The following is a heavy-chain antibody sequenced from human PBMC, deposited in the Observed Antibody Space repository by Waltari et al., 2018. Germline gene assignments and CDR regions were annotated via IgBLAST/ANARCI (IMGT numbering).Heavy chain of an antibody. CDR1: GLGFSGSP. J-gene: IGHJ4*02. CDR3: SGGEVTGTDF. Sequence: EVQVVESGGGLVQPGGSLKLSCEAPGLGFSGSPSHGVPQTSGKGLEWVGRIRREPYNYATAYSASVKGRFTISRDDSKNTAFLQMNSLMTEDTAVYYCSGGEVTGTDFWGQGTLVTVSS. D-gene: IGHD6-19*01. CDR2: IRREPYNYAT. V-gene: IGHV3-73*01.